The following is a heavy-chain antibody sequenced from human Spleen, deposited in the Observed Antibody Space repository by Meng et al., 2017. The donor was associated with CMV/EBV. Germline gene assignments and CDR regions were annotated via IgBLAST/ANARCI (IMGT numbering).Heavy chain of an antibody. V-gene: IGHV3-7*01. CDR2: IKQDGSEK. CDR1: FAFGSYW. CDR3: ARARDDFWSDYLTYFDY. D-gene: IGHD3-3*01. Sequence: FAFGSYWMGWVRQAPGKGLECVANIKQDGSEKYYVDSVKGRFAISRDNAKNSLYLQMNSLRAEDTAVYYCARARDDFWSDYLTYFDYWGQGTLVTVSS. J-gene: IGHJ4*02.